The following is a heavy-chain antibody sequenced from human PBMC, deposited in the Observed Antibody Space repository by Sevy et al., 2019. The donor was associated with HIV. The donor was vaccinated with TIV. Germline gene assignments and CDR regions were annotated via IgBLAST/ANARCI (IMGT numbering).Heavy chain of an antibody. CDR1: GGTFSSYA. J-gene: IGHJ6*02. CDR2: IIPIFGTA. V-gene: IGHV1-69*13. CDR3: ASQIPYYDFWSGYRNYYYYYGMDV. D-gene: IGHD3-3*01. Sequence: ASVKVSCKASGGTFSSYAISWVRQAPGQGLEWMGGIIPIFGTANYAQKFQGRVTITADESTSTAYMELSSLRSEDTAGYYCASQIPYYDFWSGYRNYYYYYGMDVWGQGTTVTVSS.